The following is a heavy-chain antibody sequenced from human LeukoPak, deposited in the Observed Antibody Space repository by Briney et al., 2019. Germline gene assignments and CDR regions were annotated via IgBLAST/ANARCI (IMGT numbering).Heavy chain of an antibody. CDR1: GYTFTSYG. Sequence: ASVKVSCKASGYTFTSYGISWVRQAPGQGLEWMGWISAYNGNTNYAQKLQGRVTMTTDTSTRTAYMELRSLRSDDSAVYYCAREDIVVVPAALYYYGMDVWGQGTTVTVSS. CDR3: AREDIVVVPAALYYYGMDV. D-gene: IGHD2-2*01. CDR2: ISAYNGNT. V-gene: IGHV1-18*01. J-gene: IGHJ6*02.